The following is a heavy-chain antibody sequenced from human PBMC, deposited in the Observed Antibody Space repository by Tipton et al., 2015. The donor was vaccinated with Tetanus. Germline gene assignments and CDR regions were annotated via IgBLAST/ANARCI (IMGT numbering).Heavy chain of an antibody. CDR3: ARDGPTVPAAIKYYYYGTDV. D-gene: IGHD2-2*01. CDR2: IWYDGSNK. CDR1: GFTFSSYG. Sequence: SLRLSCAASGFTFSSYGMHWVRQAPGKGLEWVAVIWYDGSNKYYADSVKGRFTISRDNSKNTLYLQMNSLRAEDTAVYYCARDGPTVPAAIKYYYYGTDVWGQGTTVTVSS. V-gene: IGHV3-33*01. J-gene: IGHJ6*02.